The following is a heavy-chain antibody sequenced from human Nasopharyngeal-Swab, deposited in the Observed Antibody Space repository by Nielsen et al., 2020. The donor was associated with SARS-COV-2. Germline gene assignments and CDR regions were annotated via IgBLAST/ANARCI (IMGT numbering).Heavy chain of an antibody. CDR1: GGSISSGGYY. Sequence: SETLSLTCTVSGGSISSGGYYWSWIRQHPGKGLEWIGYIDYSGSTYYNPSLKSRVTISVDTSKNQFSLKLSSVTAADTAVYYCARAPTITIFGVVANFDYWGQGTLVTVSS. D-gene: IGHD3-3*01. CDR3: ARAPTITIFGVVANFDY. V-gene: IGHV4-31*03. J-gene: IGHJ4*02. CDR2: IDYSGST.